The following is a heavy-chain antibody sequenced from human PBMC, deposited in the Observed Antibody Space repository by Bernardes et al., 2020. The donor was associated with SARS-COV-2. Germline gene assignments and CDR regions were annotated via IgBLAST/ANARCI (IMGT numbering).Heavy chain of an antibody. V-gene: IGHV5-51*01. CDR3: AKGSPVRSSGPDY. Sequence: GESLKISCKASGHTFMNFWIGWVRQMPGKGPEWMGIVYPADSDVRYSPSFQGQVTISADKSISTAYLQWSSLKASDSATYYCAKGSPVRSSGPDYWGRGTLVTVSS. CDR1: GHTFMNFW. D-gene: IGHD3-10*01. J-gene: IGHJ4*02. CDR2: VYPADSDV.